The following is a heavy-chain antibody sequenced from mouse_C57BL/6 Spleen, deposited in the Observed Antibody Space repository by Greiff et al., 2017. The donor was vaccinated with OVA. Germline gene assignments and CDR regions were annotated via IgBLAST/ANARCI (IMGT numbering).Heavy chain of an antibody. J-gene: IGHJ4*01. Sequence: ESGAELVKPGASVKLSCKASGYTFTEYTIHWVKQRSGQGLEWIGWFYPGSGSIKYNEKFKDKATLTADKSSSTVYMELSRLTSEDSAVYFCARHEDSYGSSYDYYAMDYWGQGTSVTVSS. CDR2: FYPGSGSI. D-gene: IGHD1-1*01. CDR3: ARHEDSYGSSYDYYAMDY. CDR1: GYTFTEYT. V-gene: IGHV1-62-2*01.